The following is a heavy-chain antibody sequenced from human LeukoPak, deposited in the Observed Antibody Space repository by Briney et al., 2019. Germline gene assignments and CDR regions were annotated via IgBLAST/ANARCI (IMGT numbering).Heavy chain of an antibody. CDR3: ARQYDYGDTLLDY. Sequence: AASVKVSCEASGYTFTGYYMHWVRQAPGQGLEWMGWINPNSGGTNYAQKFQGRVTMTRDTSISTAYMELSRLRSDDTAVYYCARQYDYGDTLLDYWGQGTLVTVSS. J-gene: IGHJ4*02. CDR2: INPNSGGT. V-gene: IGHV1-2*02. CDR1: GYTFTGYY. D-gene: IGHD4-17*01.